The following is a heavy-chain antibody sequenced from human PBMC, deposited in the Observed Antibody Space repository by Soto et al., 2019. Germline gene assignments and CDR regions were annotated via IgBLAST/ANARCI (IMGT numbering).Heavy chain of an antibody. V-gene: IGHV1-69*13. D-gene: IGHD5-18*01. CDR2: IIPIFGTT. J-gene: IGHJ5*02. Sequence: SVKVSCKASGYTFTSYAMHWVRQAPGQGLEWLGRIIPIFGTTNYAQKFQGRVTLTADESTTTVYMELSSLRSDDTAVYFCAKDGGKDGYFGNWFDPWGQGTLVTVSS. CDR1: GYTFTSYA. CDR3: AKDGGKDGYFGNWFDP.